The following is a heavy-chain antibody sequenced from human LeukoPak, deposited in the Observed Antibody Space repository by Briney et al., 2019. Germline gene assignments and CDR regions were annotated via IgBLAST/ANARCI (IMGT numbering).Heavy chain of an antibody. CDR2: IKSKTDGGTT. J-gene: IGHJ6*03. V-gene: IGHV3-15*01. D-gene: IGHD6-13*01. Sequence: GGSLRLSCAASGFTFSNAWMSWVRQAPGKGLEWVGRIKSKTDGGTTDYAAPVKGRFTISRDDSKNTLYLQMNSLKTEDTAVYYCAAIFHSSSWYYYYYYYMDVWGKGTTVTVSS. CDR1: GFTFSNAW. CDR3: AAIFHSSSWYYYYYYYMDV.